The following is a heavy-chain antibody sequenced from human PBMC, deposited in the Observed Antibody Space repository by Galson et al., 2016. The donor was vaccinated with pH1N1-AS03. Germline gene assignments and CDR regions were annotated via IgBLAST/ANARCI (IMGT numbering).Heavy chain of an antibody. CDR1: GYTFTSYG. CDR3: AIDWEPYMRMDCFDP. Sequence: SVKVSCKASGYTFTSYGISWVRQAPGQGLEWMGWVSGHDGETNYAENMGGRVTMTADTSTGTADMELRSLGSDDTAVYYCAIDWEPYMRMDCFDPWGQGTLVTVSS. D-gene: IGHD1-26*01. V-gene: IGHV1-18*04. CDR2: VSGHDGET. J-gene: IGHJ5*02.